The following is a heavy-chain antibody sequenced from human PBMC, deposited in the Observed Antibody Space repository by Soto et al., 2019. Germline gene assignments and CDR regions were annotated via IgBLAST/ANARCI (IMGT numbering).Heavy chain of an antibody. V-gene: IGHV3-30*18. Sequence: QVQLVESGGGVVQPGGSLRLSCQASGFNFDNYGMHLVRQAPGKGLEWVAVITYDGSNKYYADSVKGRFTISRDNSKNTLSLHLNTLKPEDTAVYHCAKDRVGGTFYTPLGFWGQGTLVTVSS. CDR1: GFNFDNYG. D-gene: IGHD1-7*01. J-gene: IGHJ4*02. CDR3: AKDRVGGTFYTPLGF. CDR2: ITYDGSNK.